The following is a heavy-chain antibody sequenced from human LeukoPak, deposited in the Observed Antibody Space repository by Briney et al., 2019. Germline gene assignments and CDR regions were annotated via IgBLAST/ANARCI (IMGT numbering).Heavy chain of an antibody. D-gene: IGHD5-24*01. Sequence: GGSLRLSCAASGFTFSKFWMSWVRQAPGKGLEWVANIKQDGSEKYYVDSVKGRFTISRDNAKNSLYLQMNSLRAEDTAVYYCARGRDGYSDAFDIWGQGTMVTVSS. CDR2: IKQDGSEK. J-gene: IGHJ3*02. V-gene: IGHV3-7*01. CDR3: ARGRDGYSDAFDI. CDR1: GFTFSKFW.